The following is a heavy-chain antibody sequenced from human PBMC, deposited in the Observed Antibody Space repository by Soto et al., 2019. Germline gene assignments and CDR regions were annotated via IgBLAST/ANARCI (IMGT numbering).Heavy chain of an antibody. CDR2: IYYSGST. J-gene: IGHJ5*02. CDR3: ARDERGDGGAWFDP. CDR1: GGSISSYY. V-gene: IGHV4-59*01. Sequence: PSETLSLTCTVSGGSISSYYGSWIRQPPGKGLEWIGYIYYSGSTNYNPSLKSRVTISVDTSKNQFSLKLSSVTAADTAVYYCARDERGDGGAWFDPWGQGTMVTVSS.